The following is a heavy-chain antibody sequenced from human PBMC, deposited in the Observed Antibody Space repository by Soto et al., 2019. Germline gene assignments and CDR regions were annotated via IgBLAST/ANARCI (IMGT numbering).Heavy chain of an antibody. D-gene: IGHD3-22*01. CDR3: ARDGTLYDSSAYYYLY. V-gene: IGHV1-69*19. CDR1: GGTFSNYG. CDR2: IIPIFGTA. J-gene: IGHJ4*02. Sequence: QVQLVQSGAEVKKPGSSVKVSCKASGGTFSNYGVNWVRQAPGQGLEWMGGIIPIFGTAKYAQKIQGGVTSTADDSTRTAYMELSSLRSEDTAVYDCARDGTLYDSSAYYYLYWGQGTLVTVSS.